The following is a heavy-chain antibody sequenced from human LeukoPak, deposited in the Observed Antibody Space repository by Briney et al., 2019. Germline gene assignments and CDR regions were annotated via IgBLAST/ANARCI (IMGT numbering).Heavy chain of an antibody. J-gene: IGHJ4*02. CDR3: AKDLGRYCSSTSCYSYFDY. CDR1: GFTYSSYA. V-gene: IGHV3-23*01. Sequence: PGGSLRLSCAASGFTYSSYAMSWVRQAPGKGLEWVSAISGSGGSTYYADSVKGRFPISRDNSKNTLYLQMNSLRAEDTDVYYCAKDLGRYCSSTSCYSYFDYWGQGTLVTVSS. CDR2: ISGSGGST. D-gene: IGHD2-2*02.